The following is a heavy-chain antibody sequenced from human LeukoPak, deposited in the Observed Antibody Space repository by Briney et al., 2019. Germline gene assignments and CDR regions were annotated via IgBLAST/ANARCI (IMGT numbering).Heavy chain of an antibody. J-gene: IGHJ5*02. CDR3: ARVEESASFDP. D-gene: IGHD3-3*01. CDR1: GFTFSSYA. CDR2: ISGSGGST. Sequence: GGSLRLSCAASGFTFSSYAMSWVRQAPGKGLEWVSAISGSGGSTYYADSVKGRFTISRDNAKNSLYLQMNSLRAEDTAVYYCARVEESASFDPWGQGTLVTVSS. V-gene: IGHV3-23*01.